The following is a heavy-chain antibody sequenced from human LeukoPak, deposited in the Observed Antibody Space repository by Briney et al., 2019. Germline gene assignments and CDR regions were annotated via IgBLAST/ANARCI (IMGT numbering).Heavy chain of an antibody. D-gene: IGHD4-23*01. Sequence: EASVKVSCKASGGTFSSYAISWVRQAPGQGLEWMGGIIPIFGTANYAQKFQDRVTFTTDESTSTAYMELSSLRSEDTAVYYCARATVVTNWFDPWGQGTMVTVSS. J-gene: IGHJ5*02. CDR1: GGTFSSYA. CDR3: ARATVVTNWFDP. V-gene: IGHV1-69*05. CDR2: IIPIFGTA.